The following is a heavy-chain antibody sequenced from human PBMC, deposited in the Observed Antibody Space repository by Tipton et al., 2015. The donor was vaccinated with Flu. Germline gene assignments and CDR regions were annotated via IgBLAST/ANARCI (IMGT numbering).Heavy chain of an antibody. D-gene: IGHD3-9*01. CDR1: GFTLTDYY. J-gene: IGHJ6*03. Sequence: SLRLSCEVSGFTLTDYYMNWIRQAPGRGLEWVAYISGSGSDIYYADSVKGRFTISRDNGKNSLYLQMNSLRAEDTALYYCVKGDNNDWSATAFRYYYYYMDVWGKGTTVTVSS. CDR3: VKGDNNDWSATAFRYYYYYMDV. CDR2: ISGSGSDI. V-gene: IGHV3-11*01.